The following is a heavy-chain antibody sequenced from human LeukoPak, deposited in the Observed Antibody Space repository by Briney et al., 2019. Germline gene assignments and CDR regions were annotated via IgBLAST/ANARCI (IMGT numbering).Heavy chain of an antibody. V-gene: IGHV3-43*02. J-gene: IGHJ4*02. D-gene: IGHD3-16*01. CDR3: VKGILGGGSFDY. Sequence: GGSLRLSCAASGFTFDDYAMHWVRQAPGKGLEWVSLISGAGASTYCTESVRGRFTISRDNSKNSLHLQMNSLRTEDTALYYCVKGILGGGSFDYWGQGTLVTVSS. CDR1: GFTFDDYA. CDR2: ISGAGAST.